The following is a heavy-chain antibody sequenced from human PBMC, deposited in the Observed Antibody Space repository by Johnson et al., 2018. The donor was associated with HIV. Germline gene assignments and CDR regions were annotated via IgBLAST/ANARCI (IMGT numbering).Heavy chain of an antibody. V-gene: IGHV3-20*04. J-gene: IGHJ3*02. Sequence: VQLVESGGGVVRPGGSLRLSCAASGFTFDDYGMSWVRHAPGKGLEWVSGINWHGGSTGYADSVKGRFTISRDNSKNTLYLQMNSLRTEDTAVFWCARETVGATMDAFDIWGQGTMVTVSS. CDR2: INWHGGST. D-gene: IGHD1-26*01. CDR1: GFTFDDYG. CDR3: ARETVGATMDAFDI.